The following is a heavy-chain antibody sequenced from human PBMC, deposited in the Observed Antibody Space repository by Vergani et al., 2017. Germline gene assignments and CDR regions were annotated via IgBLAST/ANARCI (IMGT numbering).Heavy chain of an antibody. CDR2: INPNSGGT. Sequence: QVQLVQSGAEVKKPGASVKVSCKASGYTFTGYYMHWVRQAPGQGLEWMGWINPNSGGTNYAQKFQGRVTMTRDTSISTAYMELSRLRSDDTAVYYCAGRILTGYYDYGMDVWGQGTTVTVSS. J-gene: IGHJ6*02. CDR1: GYTFTGYY. CDR3: AGRILTGYYDYGMDV. V-gene: IGHV1-2*02. D-gene: IGHD3-9*01.